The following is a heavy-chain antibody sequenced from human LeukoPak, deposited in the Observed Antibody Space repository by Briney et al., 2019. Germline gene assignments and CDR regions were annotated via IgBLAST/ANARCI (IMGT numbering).Heavy chain of an antibody. V-gene: IGHV4-4*07. D-gene: IGHD5-12*01. CDR3: SRGGGYGDY. CDR1: GASITSFY. Sequence: SETLSLTCTVSGASITSFYYNWIRQSAGKGLEWIGRIHTNGGTDYRPSLNSRVTMSVDTSQKQISLKLTSVTAADTAVYFCSRGGGYGDYWGQGILVTVSS. CDR2: IHTNGGT. J-gene: IGHJ4*02.